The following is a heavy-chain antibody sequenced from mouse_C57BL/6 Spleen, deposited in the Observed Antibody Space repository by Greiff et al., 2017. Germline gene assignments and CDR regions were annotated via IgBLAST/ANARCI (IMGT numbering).Heavy chain of an antibody. CDR2: LDPETGGT. CDR3: TRRLGYAMDY. CDR1: GYTFTDYE. J-gene: IGHJ4*01. D-gene: IGHD3-2*02. V-gene: IGHV1-15*01. Sequence: QVQLQQSGAELVRPGASVTLSCKASGYTFTDYEMHWVKQTPVHGLEWIGALDPETGGTAYNQKFKGKAILTADKSSSTAYMELRSLTSVDSAVYYCTRRLGYAMDYWGQGTSVTVSS.